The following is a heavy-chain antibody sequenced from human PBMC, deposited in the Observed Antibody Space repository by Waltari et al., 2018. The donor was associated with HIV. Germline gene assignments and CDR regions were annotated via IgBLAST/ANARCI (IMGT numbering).Heavy chain of an antibody. V-gene: IGHV4-39*01. CDR1: GSSFSSSSFC. Sequence: QPLQESVTRPSNPSKTLSCPSTASGSSFSSSSFCCPWLRQTPGQALEWIVSLFHSGSIYYSPSLRSRATSSGDMSATRFALKLTSVTATDTAVYFCARHCLQKGWLPQLKYYYGMDVWGQGTTVIVSS. CDR3: ARHCLQKGWLPQLKYYYGMDV. D-gene: IGHD1-1*01. CDR2: LFHSGSI. J-gene: IGHJ6*02.